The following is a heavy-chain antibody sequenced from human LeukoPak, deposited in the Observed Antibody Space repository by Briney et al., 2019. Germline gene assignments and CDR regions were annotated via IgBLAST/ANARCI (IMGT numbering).Heavy chain of an antibody. CDR1: GFTFSSYA. CDR2: ISGSGGST. CDR3: AKDRVPRIAAARDLNYYYYYGMDV. Sequence: GGSLRLSCAASGFTFSSYAMSWVRQAPGKGLEWVSAISGSGGSTYYADSVKGRFTISRDNSKNTLYLQMNSLRAEDTAVYYCAKDRVPRIAAARDLNYYYYYGMDVWGQGTTVTVSS. V-gene: IGHV3-23*01. D-gene: IGHD6-13*01. J-gene: IGHJ6*02.